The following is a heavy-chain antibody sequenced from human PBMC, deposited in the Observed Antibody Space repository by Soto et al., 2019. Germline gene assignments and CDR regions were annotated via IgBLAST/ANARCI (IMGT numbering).Heavy chain of an antibody. CDR1: GYTFTSYG. D-gene: IGHD1-26*01. J-gene: IGHJ4*02. Sequence: VQLVQSGAAVKKPGASVKVSCKASGYTFTSYGISWVRQAPGQGLEWMGWISAYNGNTNYAQKLQGRVTMTTNTSTCTAYMALRSLRSDDTAVYNCAQRDRSSFDYWGKGSLVTDSS. CDR2: ISAYNGNT. CDR3: AQRDRSSFDY. V-gene: IGHV1-18*01.